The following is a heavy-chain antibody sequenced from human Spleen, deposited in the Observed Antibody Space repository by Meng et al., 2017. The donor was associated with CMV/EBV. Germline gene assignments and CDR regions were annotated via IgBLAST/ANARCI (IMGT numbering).Heavy chain of an antibody. J-gene: IGHJ4*01. D-gene: IGHD1/OR15-1a*01. CDR2: ISTSGLT. V-gene: IGHV4-59*01. CDR3: ARERTGTYYFDY. Sequence: SETLSLTCTVFGVSITTFYCSWIRQSPGKGLEWIGYISTSGLTNFSPSLRSRVSMSVDTSKNRFSLKLNSVTTADTAVYYCARERTGTYYFDYWGQGTLVTVSS. CDR1: GVSITTFY.